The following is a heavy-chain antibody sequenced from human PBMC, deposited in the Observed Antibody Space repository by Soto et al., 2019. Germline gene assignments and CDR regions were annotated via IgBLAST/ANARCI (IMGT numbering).Heavy chain of an antibody. D-gene: IGHD1-26*01. CDR3: ARRGGVGATTYDY. V-gene: IGHV4-39*01. J-gene: IGHJ4*02. CDR1: GGSISSSSYY. Sequence: QLQLQESGPGLVKPSETLSLTCTVSGGSISSSSYYWGWIRQPPGKGLEWIGSIYYSGSTYYNPSLKGRVTISLETSKNQFSLKLSSVTAADTAVYYCARRGGVGATTYDYWGQGTLVTVSS. CDR2: IYYSGST.